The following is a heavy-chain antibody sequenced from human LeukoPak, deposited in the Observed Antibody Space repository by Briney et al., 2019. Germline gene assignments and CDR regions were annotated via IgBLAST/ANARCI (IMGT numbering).Heavy chain of an antibody. CDR2: ISSTGSTI. CDR1: GFTFSDYY. CDR3: ARGALEQQGLFFYYYMDV. V-gene: IGHV3-11*04. J-gene: IGHJ6*03. D-gene: IGHD6-13*01. Sequence: GGSLRLSCAASGFTFSDYYMSWIRQAPGKGLEWVSYISSTGSTIYYADSVKGRFNISRDNAKNSLYLQMNSLRAEDTAVYYCARGALEQQGLFFYYYMDVWGKGTTVTVSS.